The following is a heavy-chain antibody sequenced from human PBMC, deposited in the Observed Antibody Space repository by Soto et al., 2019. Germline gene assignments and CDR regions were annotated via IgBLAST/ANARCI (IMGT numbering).Heavy chain of an antibody. CDR3: ARDRRYFGSGSYYPYYFDY. J-gene: IGHJ4*02. CDR1: GDYVSSGGHY. Sequence: PSETLSLTCTVSGDYVSSGGHYWSWIRQPPGKGLEWIGYIYYAGSANYNPSLKSRVTISLDTSKNQFSLTLNSVTAADTAVYYCARDRRYFGSGSYYPYYFDYWGQGTLVTVSS. CDR2: IYYAGSA. V-gene: IGHV4-61*08. D-gene: IGHD3-10*01.